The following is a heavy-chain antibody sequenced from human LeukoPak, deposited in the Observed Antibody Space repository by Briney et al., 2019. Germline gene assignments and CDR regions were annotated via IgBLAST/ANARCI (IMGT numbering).Heavy chain of an antibody. V-gene: IGHV3-48*02. J-gene: IGHJ4*02. CDR3: ARDLGHTSGLDY. CDR2: ISGSSKII. D-gene: IGHD3-10*01. CDR1: GFTFSSYS. Sequence: GGSLRLSCAASGFTFSSYSMNWVRQAPGKGLEWISYISGSSKIIHWAESLKGRFTISRDNAKNSLYLQMNSLRDEDTAVYYCARDLGHTSGLDYWGQGTLVTVSS.